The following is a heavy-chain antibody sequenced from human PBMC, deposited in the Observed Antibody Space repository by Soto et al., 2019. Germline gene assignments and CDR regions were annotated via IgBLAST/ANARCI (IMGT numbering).Heavy chain of an antibody. CDR1: GFTFSSYG. CDR2: MWYDGSNK. D-gene: IGHD6-6*01. V-gene: IGHV3-33*01. J-gene: IGHJ4*02. Sequence: QVQLVESGGGVVQPGRSLRLSCAASGFTFSSYGMHWVRQAPGKGLGWVAVMWYDGSNKYYADSVKGRFTISRDNSKNTLYLQMNSLRAEETAVFYCVAARPEVDYWGQGTLVTVSS. CDR3: VAARPEVDY.